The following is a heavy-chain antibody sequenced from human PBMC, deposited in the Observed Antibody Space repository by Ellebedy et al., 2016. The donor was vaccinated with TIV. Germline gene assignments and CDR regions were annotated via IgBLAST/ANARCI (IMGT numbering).Heavy chain of an antibody. Sequence: SVKVSCXASGGTFSSYAISWVRQAPGQGLEWMGGIIPIFGTANYAQKFQGRVTMTRNTSISTAYMELRSLRSDDTAVYYCARDGTMVRGVKVDYWGQGTLVTVSS. CDR2: IIPIFGTA. CDR1: GGTFSSYA. D-gene: IGHD3-10*01. J-gene: IGHJ4*02. V-gene: IGHV1-69*05. CDR3: ARDGTMVRGVKVDY.